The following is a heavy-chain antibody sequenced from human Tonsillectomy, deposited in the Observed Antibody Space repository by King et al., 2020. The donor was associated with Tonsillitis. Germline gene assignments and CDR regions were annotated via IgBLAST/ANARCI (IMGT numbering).Heavy chain of an antibody. CDR1: GDSFSNYA. CDR3: ARVGEGGPSSYYGMDV. D-gene: IGHD3-16*01. CDR2: IIPMFDTP. Sequence: VQLVQSGAEVKKPGSSVKVSCKASGDSFSNYAISWVRQAPGQGLEWMGGIIPMFDTPNYAQKLQGRVTVTAEDSRGRAYLELSSLRSVDTGVYFCARVGEGGPSSYYGMDVWGQGTTVTVSS. J-gene: IGHJ6*02. V-gene: IGHV1-69*01.